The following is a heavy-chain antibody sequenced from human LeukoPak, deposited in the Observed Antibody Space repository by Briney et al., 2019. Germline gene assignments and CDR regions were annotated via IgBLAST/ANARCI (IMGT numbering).Heavy chain of an antibody. D-gene: IGHD6-6*01. Sequence: PGGSLRLSCAASGFTFSACSLNWVRQAPGKGLEWVSYINNIGSVTHYADSVKGRFTISRDNAKNSVYLQMNSLRVEDTAVYYCARDWPYSSSSRPFDYWGQGTLVTVCS. CDR1: GFTFSACS. V-gene: IGHV3-48*01. J-gene: IGHJ4*02. CDR2: INNIGSVT. CDR3: ARDWPYSSSSRPFDY.